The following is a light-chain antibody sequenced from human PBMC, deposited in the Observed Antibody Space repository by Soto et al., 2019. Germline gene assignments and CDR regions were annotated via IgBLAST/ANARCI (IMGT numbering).Light chain of an antibody. CDR3: QQYNNLPPYT. J-gene: IGKJ2*01. Sequence: EIVMTQSPATLSVSPGERATLSCRASQSVSSNLAWYQQKPGQAPRLLIYGASTRATGIPARFSGSGSGTEFTLTLSSLPSEDFALYYCQQYNNLPPYTFGQGTKLEIK. CDR2: GAS. V-gene: IGKV3-15*01. CDR1: QSVSSN.